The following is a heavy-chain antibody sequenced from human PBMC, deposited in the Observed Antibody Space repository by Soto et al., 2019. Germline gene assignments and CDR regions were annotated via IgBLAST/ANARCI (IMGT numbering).Heavy chain of an antibody. V-gene: IGHV4-59*01. CDR1: GGSISSYY. Sequence: SETLSLTCTVSGGSISSYYWSWIRQPPGKGLEWIGYIYYSGSTNYNPSLKSRVTISVDTSKNQFSLKLSSVTAADTAVYYCARTRFGELYYFDYWGQGTLVTVS. D-gene: IGHD3-10*01. J-gene: IGHJ4*02. CDR3: ARTRFGELYYFDY. CDR2: IYYSGST.